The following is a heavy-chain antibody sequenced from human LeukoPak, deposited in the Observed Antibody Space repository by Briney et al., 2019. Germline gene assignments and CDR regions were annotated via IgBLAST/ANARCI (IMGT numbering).Heavy chain of an antibody. CDR1: GFTFSTYA. CDR2: IGGSDGRT. CDR3: AKDSSSYDWGYMDV. Sequence: PGGSLRLSCAASGFTFSTYAMSSVRQAPGKGLEWVSLIGGSDGRTRYADSVKGRFTISRDNSKNTLYLEMNSLRAEDTAVYYCAKDSSSYDWGYMDVWGKGTTVTISS. D-gene: IGHD3-22*01. J-gene: IGHJ6*03. V-gene: IGHV3-23*01.